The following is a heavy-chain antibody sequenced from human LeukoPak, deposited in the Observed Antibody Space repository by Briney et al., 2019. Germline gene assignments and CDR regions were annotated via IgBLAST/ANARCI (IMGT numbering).Heavy chain of an antibody. CDR2: IIPILGIA. CDR1: GGTFSSYA. CDR3: ASSKGILLHDY. D-gene: IGHD2/OR15-2a*01. V-gene: IGHV1-69*04. J-gene: IGHJ4*02. Sequence: SVKGSCKASGGTFSSYAISWVRQAPGQGLEWMGRIIPILGIANYAQKFQGRVTITADKSTSTAYMELSSLRSEDTAVYYCASSKGILLHDYWGQGTLVTVSS.